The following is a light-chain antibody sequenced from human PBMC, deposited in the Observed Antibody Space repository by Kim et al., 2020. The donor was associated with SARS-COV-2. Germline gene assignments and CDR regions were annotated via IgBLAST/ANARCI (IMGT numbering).Light chain of an antibody. CDR3: QAWDSSHVV. CDR2: QDR. Sequence: QNASSPCSGDKLGDKFSSRYQQNQGQSLVLVIYQDRKRPSGTHQRFSASNPGNTATLTISGTQAMDEADYYSQAWDSSHVVFGGGTQLTVL. J-gene: IGLJ2*01. CDR1: KLGDKF. V-gene: IGLV3-1*01.